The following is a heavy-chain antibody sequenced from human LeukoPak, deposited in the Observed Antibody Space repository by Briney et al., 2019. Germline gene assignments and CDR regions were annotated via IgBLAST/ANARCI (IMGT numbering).Heavy chain of an antibody. V-gene: IGHV3-74*01. CDR2: IKSDGSST. CDR1: GFTFSRYW. Sequence: PGGSLRLSCAASGFTFSRYWMHWVRQAPGEGLVWVSCIKSDGSSTSIADSAKGRFTISRDNAKNTVYLQMNSLRAEDTAVYYCVRDNRSYNFDYWGQGTLVTVSS. D-gene: IGHD1-26*01. J-gene: IGHJ4*02. CDR3: VRDNRSYNFDY.